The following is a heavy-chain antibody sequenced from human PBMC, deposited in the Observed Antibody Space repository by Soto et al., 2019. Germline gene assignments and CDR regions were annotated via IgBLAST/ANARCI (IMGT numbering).Heavy chain of an antibody. CDR2: ISYDGTNK. CDR3: ARDLSSTSRIEYYYDMDV. J-gene: IGHJ6*02. V-gene: IGHV3-30-3*01. CDR1: GFSFSSHA. D-gene: IGHD2-2*01. Sequence: GGSLRLSCAASGFSFSSHAMHWVRQAPGKGLEWAPVISYDGTNKYYADSVKGRFIISRDNSKNTLYLQMNSLRAEDTAVYYCARDLSSTSRIEYYYDMDVWGQGTTVTVSS.